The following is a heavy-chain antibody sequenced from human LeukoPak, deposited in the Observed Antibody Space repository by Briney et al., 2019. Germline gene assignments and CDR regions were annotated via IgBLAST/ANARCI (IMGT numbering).Heavy chain of an antibody. Sequence: SETLSLTCTVSGGSISSYYWSWVRQPPGKGLEWIGYIYYSGTSKYNSSLKSRVTISVDTSKNQFSLKLSSVPAADTAVYYCAARNYPDWDDYWGQGTLVTVSS. J-gene: IGHJ4*02. CDR2: IYYSGTS. CDR1: GGSISSYY. V-gene: IGHV4-59*03. CDR3: AARNYPDWDDY. D-gene: IGHD4-11*01.